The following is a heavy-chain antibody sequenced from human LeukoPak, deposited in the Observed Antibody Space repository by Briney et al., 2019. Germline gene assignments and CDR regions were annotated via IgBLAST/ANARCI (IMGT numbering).Heavy chain of an antibody. CDR3: ASKGGELERPFDY. J-gene: IGHJ4*02. D-gene: IGHD1-1*01. Sequence: SVKVSCKASGGTFSSYAISWVRQAPGQGLEWMGGIIPIFGTANYAQKFQGRVTITTDESTSTAYMELSSLRSEGTAVYYCASKGGELERPFDYWGQGTLVTVSS. CDR2: IIPIFGTA. CDR1: GGTFSSYA. V-gene: IGHV1-69*05.